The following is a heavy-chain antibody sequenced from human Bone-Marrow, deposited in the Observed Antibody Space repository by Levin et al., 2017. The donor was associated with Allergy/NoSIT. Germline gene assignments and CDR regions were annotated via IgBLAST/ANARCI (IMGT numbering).Heavy chain of an antibody. Sequence: PSETLSLTCAASGFTFSSSNMNWVRQAPGKGLEWVSSISGSSSYIYYADSLKGRFTISRDNARKSLYLEMNSLRAEDSALYFCVRDRQNVVGTSSVFDSWGRGTLVTVSS. CDR1: GFTFSSSN. D-gene: IGHD1-26*01. CDR2: ISGSSSYI. V-gene: IGHV3-21*01. J-gene: IGHJ4*02. CDR3: VRDRQNVVGTSSVFDS.